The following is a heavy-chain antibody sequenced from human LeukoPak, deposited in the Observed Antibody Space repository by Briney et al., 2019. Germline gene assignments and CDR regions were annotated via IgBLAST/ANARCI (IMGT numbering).Heavy chain of an antibody. V-gene: IGHV3-21*01. CDR1: GFTFSSYS. Sequence: GGSLRLSCAASGFTFSSYSMNWVRQAPGKGLEWVSCISSSSSYIYYGDSVKGRFTTSRDNAKNSLYLQMNSLRAEDTAVYYCARDLRSSGYYAFDYWGQGTLVTVSS. CDR2: ISSSSSYI. CDR3: ARDLRSSGYYAFDY. D-gene: IGHD3-22*01. J-gene: IGHJ4*02.